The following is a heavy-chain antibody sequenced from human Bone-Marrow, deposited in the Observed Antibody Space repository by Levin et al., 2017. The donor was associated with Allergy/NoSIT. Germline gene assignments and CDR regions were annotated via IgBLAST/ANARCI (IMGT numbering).Heavy chain of an antibody. CDR1: GFTLSDHY. Sequence: GGSLRLSCAASGFTLSDHYIDWVRQAPGMGLEWVGRSRNKANSYTTEYAASVKGRFTMSRDDSKNSLYLQMNSLKTEDTAVYFCARDASGARGVGTSHWDCWGQGTLVTVSS. D-gene: IGHD4-23*01. CDR3: ARDASGARGVGTSHWDC. CDR2: SRNKANSYTT. J-gene: IGHJ4*02. V-gene: IGHV3-72*01.